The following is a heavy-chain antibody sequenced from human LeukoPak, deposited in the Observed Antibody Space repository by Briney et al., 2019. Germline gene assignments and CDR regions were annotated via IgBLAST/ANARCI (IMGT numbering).Heavy chain of an antibody. CDR1: GFTFSSYA. CDR3: ARGGPYCSSTSCHIDY. D-gene: IGHD2-2*02. CDR2: ISGSGGST. V-gene: IGHV3-23*01. J-gene: IGHJ4*02. Sequence: GGSLRLSCAASGFTFSSYAMSWVRQAPGKGLEWVSAISGSGGSTYYADSVKGRFTISRDNSKNTLYLQLTSLRAEDTAVYYCARGGPYCSSTSCHIDYWGQGTLVTVSS.